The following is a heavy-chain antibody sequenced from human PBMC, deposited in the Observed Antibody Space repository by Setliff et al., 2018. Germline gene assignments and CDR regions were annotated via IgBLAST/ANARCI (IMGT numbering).Heavy chain of an antibody. D-gene: IGHD3-22*01. CDR1: GFTLSSYN. CDR3: ARDDDTSSHYSVFNF. Sequence: GGSLRLSCAVSGFTLSSYNINWVRQAPGKGLEWVSSTMRNGDTYYEESVTGRFTISRDNSKNTVFLEMNSLRTEDTALYYCARDDDTSSHYSVFNFWGQGTRVTVSS. CDR2: TMRNGDT. J-gene: IGHJ3*01. V-gene: IGHV3-21*01.